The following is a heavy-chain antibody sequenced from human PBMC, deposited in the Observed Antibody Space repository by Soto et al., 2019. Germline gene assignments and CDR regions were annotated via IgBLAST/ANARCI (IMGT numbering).Heavy chain of an antibody. V-gene: IGHV3-48*02. J-gene: IGHJ4*02. CDR2: IDAARST. D-gene: IGHD3-16*01. CDR1: GFHFGSFA. CDR3: VRDLNWAFYS. Sequence: VRLVESGGGLVQPGESLTVSCAASGFHFGSFAMNWVRQATGKGLEWISHIDAARSTYSESVAGRFTVSRDNARNSLYLQMNALRDEDTAVYYCVRDLNWAFYSWGQGTLVTVSS.